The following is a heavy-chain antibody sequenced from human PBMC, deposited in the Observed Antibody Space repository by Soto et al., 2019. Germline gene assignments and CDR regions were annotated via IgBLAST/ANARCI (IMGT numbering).Heavy chain of an antibody. V-gene: IGHV3-7*01. CDR3: AREGYYYYYYMDV. CDR1: GFTFSSYW. CDR2: IKQDGSEK. Sequence: GGSLRLSCAASGFTFSSYWMSWVRQAPGKGLEWVANIKQDGSEKYYVDSVKGRFTISRDNAKNSLYLQMNSLRAEDTAVYYCAREGYYYYYYMDVWGKGTTVTVSS. J-gene: IGHJ6*03.